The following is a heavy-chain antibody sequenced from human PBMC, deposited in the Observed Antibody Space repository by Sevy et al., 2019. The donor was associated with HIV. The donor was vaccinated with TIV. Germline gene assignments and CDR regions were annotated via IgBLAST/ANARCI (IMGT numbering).Heavy chain of an antibody. CDR1: GFTFSNYD. D-gene: IGHD3-22*01. J-gene: IGHJ5*02. Sequence: GGSLRLSCVASGFTFSNYDMNWVRQAPGKGLEWVSKIRSSGSDIYYSDSVKGLFTISRDNAKDSLNLQMNSLRAEDTAVYYCVRNGGAYDSGFDPWGQGTLVTVSS. V-gene: IGHV3-48*03. CDR2: IRSSGSDI. CDR3: VRNGGAYDSGFDP.